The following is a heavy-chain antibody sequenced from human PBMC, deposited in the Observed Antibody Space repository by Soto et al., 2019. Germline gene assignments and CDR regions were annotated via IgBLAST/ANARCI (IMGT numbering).Heavy chain of an antibody. CDR2: ISWNSGSI. D-gene: IGHD6-25*01. Sequence: HPGGSLRLSXAASGFTFDDYAMHWVRQAPGKGLEWVSGISWNSGSIGYADSVKGRFTISRDNAKNSLYLQMNSLRAEDTALYYCAKDLAALPQDAFDIWGQGTMVTVSS. J-gene: IGHJ3*02. V-gene: IGHV3-9*01. CDR1: GFTFDDYA. CDR3: AKDLAALPQDAFDI.